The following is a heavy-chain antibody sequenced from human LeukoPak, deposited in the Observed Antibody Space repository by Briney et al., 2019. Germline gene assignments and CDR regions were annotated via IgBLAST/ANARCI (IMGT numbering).Heavy chain of an antibody. V-gene: IGHV4-61*02. J-gene: IGHJ3*02. Sequence: SETLSLTCAVSGGSISSGGYSWSWIRQPAGKGLEWIGRIYTSGSTNYNPSLKSRVTMSVDTSKNQFSLKLSSVTAADTAVYYCARDLDLYVDLGNAFDIWGQGTMVTVSS. CDR2: IYTSGST. CDR1: GGSISSGGYS. CDR3: ARDLDLYVDLGNAFDI. D-gene: IGHD5-12*01.